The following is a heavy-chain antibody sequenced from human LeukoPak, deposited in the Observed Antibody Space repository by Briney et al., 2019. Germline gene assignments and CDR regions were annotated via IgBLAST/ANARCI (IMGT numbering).Heavy chain of an antibody. CDR2: IYYSGST. CDR3: ARHYPSTFGGVIVIFDY. Sequence: PLETLSLTCTVSGGSISSYYWSWIRQPPGKGLEWIGYIYYSGSTNYNPSLKSRVTISVDTSKNQFSLKLSSVTAADTAVYYCARHYPSTFGGVIVIFDYWGQGTLVTVSS. V-gene: IGHV4-59*08. CDR1: GGSISSYY. D-gene: IGHD3-16*02. J-gene: IGHJ4*02.